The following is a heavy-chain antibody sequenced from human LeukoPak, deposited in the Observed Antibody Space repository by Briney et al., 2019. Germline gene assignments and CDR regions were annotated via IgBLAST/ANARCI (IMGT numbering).Heavy chain of an antibody. Sequence: SETLSLTCSVSDDSITRYYWTWIRQPPGKGLEWIGYVDHTGSTNFNPSLNGRVSISRDTSKNLFSLMLSSVTAADTAVYFCARGRVSSSTYYSTYYYSFYMDVWGKGNTVTVSS. CDR2: VDHTGST. D-gene: IGHD3-22*01. V-gene: IGHV4-59*01. J-gene: IGHJ6*03. CDR3: ARGRVSSSTYYSTYYYSFYMDV. CDR1: DDSITRYY.